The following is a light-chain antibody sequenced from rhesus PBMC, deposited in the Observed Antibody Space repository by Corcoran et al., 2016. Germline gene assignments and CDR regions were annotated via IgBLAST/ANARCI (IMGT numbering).Light chain of an antibody. V-gene: IGKV1-25*01. J-gene: IGKJ3*01. CDR1: QGISSY. CDR2: KAS. Sequence: DIQMTQSPSSLSASVGDTVTITCRSSQGISSYLAWYQQKPGKAPKPLIYKASTLQSGVPSRFSGSGLGTDFTFTISSLQPEDFATYYCQQHNSDPLTFGPGTKLDIK. CDR3: QQHNSDPLT.